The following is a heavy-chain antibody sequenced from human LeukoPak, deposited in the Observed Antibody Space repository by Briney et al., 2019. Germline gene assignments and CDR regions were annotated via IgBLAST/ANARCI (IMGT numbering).Heavy chain of an antibody. D-gene: IGHD3-10*01. CDR3: ARGLVVRWATADWFDP. CDR1: GGSISSGSYH. J-gene: IGHJ5*02. V-gene: IGHV4-61*02. Sequence: SQTLSLTCTVSGGSISSGSYHWSWIRQPAGKGLEWIGRIYTSGSTNYNPSLKSRLTISVDTSKNQFSLKLSSVTAADTAVYYCARGLVVRWATADWFDPWGQGTLVTVSS. CDR2: IYTSGST.